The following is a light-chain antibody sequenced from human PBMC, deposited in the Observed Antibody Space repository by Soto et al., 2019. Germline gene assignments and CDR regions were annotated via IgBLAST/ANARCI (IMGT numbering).Light chain of an antibody. CDR2: DAS. CDR1: QSISSW. V-gene: IGKV1-5*01. Sequence: DIQMTQSPSTLSASVGDRVTITCRARQSISSWLAWYQQKPGRAPNLLIYDASSLESGVPSGFSGSGSGTEFTLTITSLQPDDFATYYCQQYNSYPWTFGQGTKVEIK. J-gene: IGKJ1*01. CDR3: QQYNSYPWT.